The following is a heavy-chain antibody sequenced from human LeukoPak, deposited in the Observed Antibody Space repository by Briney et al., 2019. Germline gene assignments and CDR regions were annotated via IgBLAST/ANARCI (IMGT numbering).Heavy chain of an antibody. CDR1: RGSISSGGYY. V-gene: IGHV4-30-4*01. CDR3: ARGKGYDDSFYDY. D-gene: IGHD5-12*01. CDR2: IFYSGST. J-gene: IGHJ4*02. Sequence: KTSETLSLTCTVSRGSISSGGYYWTWIRQPPGKGLVWMGYIFYSGSTYSNPSLRSRVSISLDTSKSQFSLKLSSVTAADTAVYYCARGKGYDDSFYDYWGQGTLDTVSS.